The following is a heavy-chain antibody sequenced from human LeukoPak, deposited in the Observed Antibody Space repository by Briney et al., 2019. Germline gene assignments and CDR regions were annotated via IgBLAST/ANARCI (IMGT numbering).Heavy chain of an antibody. V-gene: IGHV3-48*03. Sequence: PGGSLRLSCAASGFTFSSYEMNWVRQAPGKGLEWVSYISSSGSTIYYADSVKGRFTISRDNAKNSLYLQMNSLRAEDTAVYYCARDTHSGYGYTLDDYWGQGTLVTVSS. CDR3: ARDTHSGYGYTLDDY. J-gene: IGHJ4*02. D-gene: IGHD5-12*01. CDR1: GFTFSSYE. CDR2: ISSSGSTI.